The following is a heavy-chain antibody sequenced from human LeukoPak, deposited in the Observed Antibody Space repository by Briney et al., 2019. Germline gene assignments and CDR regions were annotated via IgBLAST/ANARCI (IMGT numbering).Heavy chain of an antibody. CDR3: ARDCSSGGSCKEY. V-gene: IGHV3-23*01. CDR2: ISGSGGST. Sequence: GGSLRLSCAASGFTFSSYAMSWVRQAPGKGLEWVSAISGSGGSTYYADSVKGRFTISRDNSKNTLYLQMNSLRAEDTAVYYCARDCSSGGSCKEYWGQGTLVTVSS. D-gene: IGHD2-15*01. CDR1: GFTFSSYA. J-gene: IGHJ4*02.